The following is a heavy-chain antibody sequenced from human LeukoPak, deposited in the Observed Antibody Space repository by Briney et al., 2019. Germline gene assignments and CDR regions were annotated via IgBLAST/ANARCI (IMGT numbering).Heavy chain of an antibody. CDR3: ARGTYSGSYYPINWFDP. Sequence: VASVKVSCKASGGTFSSYAISWVRQAPGQGREWMGRIIPILGIANYAQKFQGRVTITADKSTSTAYMELSSLRSEDTAVYYCARGTYSGSYYPINWFDPWGQGTLVTVSS. J-gene: IGHJ5*02. D-gene: IGHD1-26*01. CDR2: IIPILGIA. V-gene: IGHV1-69*04. CDR1: GGTFSSYA.